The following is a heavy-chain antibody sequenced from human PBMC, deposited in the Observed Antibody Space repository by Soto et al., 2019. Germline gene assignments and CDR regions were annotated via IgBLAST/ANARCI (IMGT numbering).Heavy chain of an antibody. Sequence: PRESLKISCKGSGYSFTSYWFGWVRQMPGKGLEWMGIIYPGDSDTRYSPSFQGQVTISADKSISTAYLQWSSLKASDTAMYYCARRKYSSLSKTSRVGVYYYYYMDVWGKGTTVTVSS. CDR2: IYPGDSDT. J-gene: IGHJ6*03. CDR1: GYSFTSYW. D-gene: IGHD6-6*01. CDR3: ARRKYSSLSKTSRVGVYYYYYMDV. V-gene: IGHV5-51*01.